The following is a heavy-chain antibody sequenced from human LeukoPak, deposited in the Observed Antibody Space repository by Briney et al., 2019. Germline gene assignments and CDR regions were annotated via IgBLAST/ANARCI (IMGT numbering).Heavy chain of an antibody. D-gene: IGHD2-8*01. V-gene: IGHV1-46*01. CDR3: ATFALSGCTNGVCYDFDY. CDR2: INPSGGST. Sequence: ASVKVSCKASGYTFTSYYMHWVRQAPGQGLEWMGIINPSGGSTSYAQKFQGRDTMTRDMSTSTVYMELSSLRSEDTAVYYCATFALSGCTNGVCYDFDYWGQGTLVTVSS. CDR1: GYTFTSYY. J-gene: IGHJ4*02.